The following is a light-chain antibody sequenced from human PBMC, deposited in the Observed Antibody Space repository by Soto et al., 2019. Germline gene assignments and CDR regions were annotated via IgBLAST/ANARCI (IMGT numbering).Light chain of an antibody. V-gene: IGLV2-8*01. Sequence: QSALTQPPSASGSPGQSVTISCTGTSSDFGGYDYVSWYQQHPGKTPKLIIYEVNKRPSWIPDRFSASKSGNTASLTVSGLQAEDEADYYCCSFAGGDKFYVFGTGTQVTVL. J-gene: IGLJ1*01. CDR3: CSFAGGDKFYV. CDR2: EVN. CDR1: SSDFGGYDY.